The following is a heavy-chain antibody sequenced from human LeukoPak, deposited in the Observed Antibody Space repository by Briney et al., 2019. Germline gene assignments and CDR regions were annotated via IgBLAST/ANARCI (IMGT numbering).Heavy chain of an antibody. CDR3: ARDFGDSSGWYEFAY. J-gene: IGHJ4*02. CDR2: IIPIFGTA. V-gene: IGHV1-69*06. CDR1: GGTFSSYA. D-gene: IGHD6-19*01. Sequence: SVKVSCKASGGTFSSYAISWVRQAPGQGLEWMGRIIPIFGTADYAQKFQGRVTITADKSTSTAYMELSSLRSEDTAVYYCARDFGDSSGWYEFAYWGQGTRVTVSS.